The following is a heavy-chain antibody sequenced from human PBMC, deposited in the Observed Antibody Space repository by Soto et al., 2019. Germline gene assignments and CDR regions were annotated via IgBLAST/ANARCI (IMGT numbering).Heavy chain of an antibody. CDR1: GGSISSYY. Sequence: QVQLQESGPGLVKPSETLSLTCTVSGGSISSYYWSWIRQPPGKGLEWIGYIYYSGSTNYNPSLKSRFTISVDTSKNQFSLKLSSVTAADTAVYYCARRAYYDSSGYSHWYFDLWGRGTLVTVSS. CDR3: ARRAYYDSSGYSHWYFDL. CDR2: IYYSGST. D-gene: IGHD3-22*01. V-gene: IGHV4-59*01. J-gene: IGHJ2*01.